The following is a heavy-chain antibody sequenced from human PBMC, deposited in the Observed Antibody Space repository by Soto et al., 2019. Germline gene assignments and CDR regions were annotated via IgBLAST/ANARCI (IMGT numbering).Heavy chain of an antibody. CDR2: ISGSGGST. Sequence: EVQLLESGGSLVQPGGSLRLSCAASRFTFSSYAMNWVRQAPGKGLEWVSVISGSGGSTYYADSEKGRFTISRDNSKNTLYLQMNSLRAEDTAVYYCARRGPGTYFDYWGQGTLVTVSS. D-gene: IGHD6-13*01. CDR3: ARRGPGTYFDY. V-gene: IGHV3-23*01. J-gene: IGHJ4*02. CDR1: RFTFSSYA.